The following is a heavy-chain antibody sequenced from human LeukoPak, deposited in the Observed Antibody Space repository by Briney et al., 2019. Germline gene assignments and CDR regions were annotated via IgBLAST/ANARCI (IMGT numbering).Heavy chain of an antibody. CDR1: GFTFTSSA. D-gene: IGHD2-15*01. Sequence: SVKVSCKASGFTFTSSAVQWVRQARGQRLEWIGWIVVGSGNTNYAQKFQERVTITRDMSTSTAYMELSSLRTEDTAVYYCAAEGGYCSGGSCYSGKNPPYYFDYWGQGTLVTVSS. V-gene: IGHV1-58*01. CDR2: IVVGSGNT. CDR3: AAEGGYCSGGSCYSGKNPPYYFDY. J-gene: IGHJ4*02.